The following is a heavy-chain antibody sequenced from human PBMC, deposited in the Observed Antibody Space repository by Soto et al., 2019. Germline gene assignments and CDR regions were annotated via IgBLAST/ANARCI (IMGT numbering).Heavy chain of an antibody. CDR2: FYYSENT. CDR1: GGSISSRSYS. V-gene: IGHV4-39*01. Sequence: SETLSLTCSVSGGSISSRSYSWGWIRQPPGEGLEWIGTFYYSENTYYNPSLKSRVSISVDTSKNQFSLKLSSVTAADTAVYYCARRMGGSYWSDYYGMDVWGQGTTVTVSS. J-gene: IGHJ6*02. D-gene: IGHD1-26*01. CDR3: ARRMGGSYWSDYYGMDV.